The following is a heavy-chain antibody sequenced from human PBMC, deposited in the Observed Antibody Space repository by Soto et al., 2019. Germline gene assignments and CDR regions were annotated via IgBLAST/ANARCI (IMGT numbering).Heavy chain of an antibody. CDR1: GGSFSGYY. V-gene: IGHV4-34*01. J-gene: IGHJ6*02. Sequence: SETLSLTCAVYGGSFSGYYWSWIRQPPGKGLEWIGEINHSGSTNYNPSLKSRGTISVDTSKNQFSLKLSSVTAADTAVYYCARGGTSTSLRVYYYYRMDVWGQGTQVTVSS. CDR3: ARGGTSTSLRVYYYYRMDV. D-gene: IGHD2-2*01. CDR2: INHSGST.